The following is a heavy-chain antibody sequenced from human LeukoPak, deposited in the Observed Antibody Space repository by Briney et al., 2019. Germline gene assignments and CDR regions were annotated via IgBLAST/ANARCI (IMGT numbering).Heavy chain of an antibody. CDR1: GFTFSSYW. D-gene: IGHD2/OR15-2a*01. CDR2: ISSSSSFI. J-gene: IGHJ4*02. V-gene: IGHV3-21*01. Sequence: GGSLRLSCAASGFTFSSYWVHWVRQAPGKGPEWVSSISSSSSFIYYADSVKGRFTISRDNAKNSLSLQMNTLRAEDTAVYYCARDVRVDFWGQGTLVTVSS. CDR3: ARDVRVDF.